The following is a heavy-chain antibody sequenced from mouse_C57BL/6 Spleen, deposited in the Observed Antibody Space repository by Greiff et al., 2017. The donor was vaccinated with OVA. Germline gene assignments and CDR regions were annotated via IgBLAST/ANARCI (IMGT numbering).Heavy chain of an antibody. V-gene: IGHV1-82*01. CDR3: ERGVTTVVAPFAY. J-gene: IGHJ3*01. Sequence: VQLQQSGPELVKPGASVKISCKASGYAFSSSWMNWVKQRPGKGLEWIGRIYPGDGDTNYNGKFKGKATLTADNSSSPAYMQLSSLTSEESAVYFCERGVTTVVAPFAYWGQGTLVTVSA. CDR2: IYPGDGDT. CDR1: GYAFSSSW. D-gene: IGHD1-1*01.